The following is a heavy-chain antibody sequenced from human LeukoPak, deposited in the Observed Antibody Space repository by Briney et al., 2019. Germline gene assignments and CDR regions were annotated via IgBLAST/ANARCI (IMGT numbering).Heavy chain of an antibody. CDR3: AKEAQQLVKNYFDY. CDR1: GFTFSGYW. D-gene: IGHD6-13*01. V-gene: IGHV3-7*03. Sequence: GGSLRLSCAASGFTFSGYWMTWVRQAPGKGLEWVANVNQDGNNKRYVESVKGRFTISRDNSKNTLYLQMNSLRAEDTAVYYCAKEAQQLVKNYFDYWGQGTLVTVSS. J-gene: IGHJ4*02. CDR2: VNQDGNNK.